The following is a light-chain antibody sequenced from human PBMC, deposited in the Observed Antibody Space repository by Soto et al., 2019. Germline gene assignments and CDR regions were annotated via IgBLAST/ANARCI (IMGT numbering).Light chain of an antibody. Sequence: IRMSQSPSSMSQSXGDRVTIKGQTRPDSIKCLNRYQQKPGKAPKILXXDASKLAPGVQSRFSGSGSGTDFTFIISSVQPEDIATYYCKQFDTRPPITFGQGTRLEIK. J-gene: IGKJ5*01. CDR3: KQFDTRPPIT. CDR1: PDSIKC. CDR2: DAS. V-gene: IGKV1-33*01.